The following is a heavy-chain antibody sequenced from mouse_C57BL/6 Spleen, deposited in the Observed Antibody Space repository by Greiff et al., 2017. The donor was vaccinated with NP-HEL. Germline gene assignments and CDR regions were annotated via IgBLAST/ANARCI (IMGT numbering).Heavy chain of an antibody. D-gene: IGHD2-4*01. Sequence: EVKLVESGGDLVKPGGSLKLSCAASGFTFSSYGMSWVRQTPDKRLEWVATISSGGSYTYYPDSVKGRFTISRDNAKNTLYLQMSSLKSEDTAMYYCVDDYDDWYFDVWGTGTTVTVSS. CDR3: VDDYDDWYFDV. CDR1: GFTFSSYG. CDR2: ISSGGSYT. V-gene: IGHV5-6*01. J-gene: IGHJ1*03.